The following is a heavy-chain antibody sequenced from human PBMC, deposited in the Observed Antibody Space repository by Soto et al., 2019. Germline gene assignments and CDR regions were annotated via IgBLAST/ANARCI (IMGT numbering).Heavy chain of an antibody. CDR3: ARVWSGYSSFYMDV. CDR2: ISSSSSYI. D-gene: IGHD6-13*01. V-gene: IGHV3-21*01. CDR1: GFTLSSYS. J-gene: IGHJ6*03. Sequence: GGSMRLSCAASGFTLSSYSMNWVRQAPGKGLEWVSSISSSSSYIYYADSVKGRFTISRDNAKNSLYLQMNSLGAEDTAVYYCARVWSGYSSFYMDVWGKGTTVTVSS.